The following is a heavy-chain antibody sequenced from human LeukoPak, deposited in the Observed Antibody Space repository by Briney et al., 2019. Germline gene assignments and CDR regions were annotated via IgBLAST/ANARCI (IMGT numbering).Heavy chain of an antibody. V-gene: IGHV3-23*01. Sequence: GGSLRLSCAASGFTFSSYAMSWVRQAPGKGLEWASAISGSGGSTYCADSVKGRFTISRDNSKNTLYLQMNSLRAEDTAVYYCAKGPAGYYGSGSYPRGWGQGTLVTVSS. CDR2: ISGSGGST. D-gene: IGHD3-10*01. CDR1: GFTFSSYA. CDR3: AKGPAGYYGSGSYPRG. J-gene: IGHJ4*02.